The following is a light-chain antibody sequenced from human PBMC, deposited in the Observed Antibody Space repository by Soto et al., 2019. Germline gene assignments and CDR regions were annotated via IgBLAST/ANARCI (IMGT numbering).Light chain of an antibody. CDR2: GAS. CDR3: QHYGGSPFT. Sequence: EIVLTQSPGTLSSSPGERATLSCRASQSVYSSYLAWYQQNPGQAPRRLIYGASTRATGIPDRFSGSGSGTDFTLTISRLEPEDFAVYHCQHYGGSPFTFGQGTKLEIK. CDR1: QSVYSSY. V-gene: IGKV3-20*01. J-gene: IGKJ2*01.